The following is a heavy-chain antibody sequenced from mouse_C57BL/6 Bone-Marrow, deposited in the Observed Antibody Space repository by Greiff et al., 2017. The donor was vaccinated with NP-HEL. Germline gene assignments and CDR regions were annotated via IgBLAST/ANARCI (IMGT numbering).Heavy chain of an antibody. CDR3: ARRGWLLPFDY. CDR2: INPNNGGT. D-gene: IGHD2-3*01. V-gene: IGHV1-18*01. Sequence: EVQLQQSGPELVKPGASVKIPCKASGYTFTAYNLVWVKRSHGKSLVWFGDINPNNGGTIYNQKFKGKATLTVDKSSSTAYMELRSLTSEDTAVYYCARRGWLLPFDYWGQGTTLTVSS. CDR1: GYTFTAYN. J-gene: IGHJ2*01.